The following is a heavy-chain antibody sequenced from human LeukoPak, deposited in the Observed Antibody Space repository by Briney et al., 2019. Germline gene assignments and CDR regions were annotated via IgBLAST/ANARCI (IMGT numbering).Heavy chain of an antibody. V-gene: IGHV3-23*01. CDR1: GSTFSSYA. CDR3: AKDDRTAMLKPLNFDY. D-gene: IGHD5-18*01. J-gene: IGHJ4*02. CDR2: ISGSGGST. Sequence: PGGSLRLSCAASGSTFSSYAMSWVRQAPGKGREWVSAISGSGGSTYYADSVKGRFTISRDNSKNTLYLQMNSLRAEDTAVYYCAKDDRTAMLKPLNFDYWGQGTLVTVSS.